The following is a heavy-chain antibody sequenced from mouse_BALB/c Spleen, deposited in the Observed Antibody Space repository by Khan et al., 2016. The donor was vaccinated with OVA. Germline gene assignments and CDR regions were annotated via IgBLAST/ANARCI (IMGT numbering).Heavy chain of an antibody. D-gene: IGHD2-3*01. CDR2: INSGGSFT. J-gene: IGHJ4*01. V-gene: IGHV5-9-3*01. CDR3: ARQAIDDDYYIYAMDV. CDR1: GFTFSRYA. Sequence: EVELVESGGGLVKPGGSLKLSCAASGFTFSRYAMSWVRQTPEKRLEWVATINSGGSFTYYPDSVKGRFTISRDKAKNTLFLQMSSLRSEDTAMYYCARQAIDDDYYIYAMDVWGQGTSVTVSS.